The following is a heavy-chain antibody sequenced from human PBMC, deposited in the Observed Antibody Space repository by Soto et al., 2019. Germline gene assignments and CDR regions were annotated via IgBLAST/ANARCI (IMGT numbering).Heavy chain of an antibody. V-gene: IGHV5-51*01. Sequence: GESLKISCRGSGYDFKTTWFGWVRQLPGRGLESAGVRYPGDSDGRLIPSLQGHVTLSGDVSVGTAFLQWRSLNISDIGMSFCARLERDCNKTSCYYADHWGQGTWVTVSS. CDR1: GYDFKTTW. CDR3: ARLERDCNKTSCYYADH. J-gene: IGHJ4*02. CDR2: RYPGDSDG. D-gene: IGHD3-22*01.